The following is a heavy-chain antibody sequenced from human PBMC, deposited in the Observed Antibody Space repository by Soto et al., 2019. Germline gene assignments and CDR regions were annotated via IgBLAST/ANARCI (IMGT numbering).Heavy chain of an antibody. J-gene: IGHJ6*02. CDR1: SGPSSSHN. CDR3: VRQGIGYLHGLVDV. CDR2: VYDTGDT. Sequence: QVQLQQSGTGLVKPSETLSLTCTVSSGPSSSHNWGWIRQPPGRGLEWIGYVYDTGDTSYNPSLRSRVTISAHTTTNHISLTLTSVTAADTAVYYCVRQGIGYLHGLVDVWGQGTTVSVSS. D-gene: IGHD1-1*01. V-gene: IGHV4-59*08.